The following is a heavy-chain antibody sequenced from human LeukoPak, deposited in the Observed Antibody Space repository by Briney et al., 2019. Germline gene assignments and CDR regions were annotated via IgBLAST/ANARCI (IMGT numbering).Heavy chain of an antibody. D-gene: IGHD1-26*01. J-gene: IGHJ4*02. Sequence: GGSLRLSCEASGFTFSSYWMSWVRQAPGKGLEWVANIKQDGSEKYYVDSVKGRFTISRDNAKNSLYLQMNSLRVEDTGVYYCAGWGEGALDNWGQGTLVTVSS. CDR3: AGWGEGALDN. V-gene: IGHV3-7*01. CDR2: IKQDGSEK. CDR1: GFTFSSYW.